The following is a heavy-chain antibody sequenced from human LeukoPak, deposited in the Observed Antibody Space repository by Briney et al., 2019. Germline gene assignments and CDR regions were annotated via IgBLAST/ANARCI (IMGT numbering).Heavy chain of an antibody. CDR3: ARDLENPYYYDGSGYPMAY. D-gene: IGHD3-22*01. Sequence: GGSLRLSCAASGFTFSSYWMSWVRQAPGKGLEWVANIRQDGSEKYYVDSVKGRFTISRDNAKNSLYLQMNSLRAEDTAVYYCARDLENPYYYDGSGYPMAYWGQGTLVTVSS. J-gene: IGHJ4*02. CDR1: GFTFSSYW. CDR2: IRQDGSEK. V-gene: IGHV3-7*01.